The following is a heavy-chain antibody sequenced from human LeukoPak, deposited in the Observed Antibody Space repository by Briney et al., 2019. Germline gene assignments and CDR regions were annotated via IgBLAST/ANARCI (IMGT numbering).Heavy chain of an antibody. CDR3: ARDSNTYYYDSRIDY. V-gene: IGHV3-9*01. CDR2: ISWNSGTI. D-gene: IGHD3-22*01. Sequence: GGSLRLSCAASGFTFDDYAMHWVRQAPGKGLEWVSGISWNSGTIYYADSVKGRFTISRDNAKNTLYLQMNSLRAEDTAVYYCARDSNTYYYDSRIDYWGQGTLVTVSS. CDR1: GFTFDDYA. J-gene: IGHJ4*02.